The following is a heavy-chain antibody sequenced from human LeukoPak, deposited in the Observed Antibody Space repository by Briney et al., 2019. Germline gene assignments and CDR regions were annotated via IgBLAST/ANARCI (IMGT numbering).Heavy chain of an antibody. Sequence: GASVKVSCKASGYTFTSYDINWVRQATGQGLEWMGWMNPNSGNTGYAQKFQGRVTITRNTSISTAYMELSSLRSEDTAVYYCARGGRIVVVPAAMQDYYYYYMDVWGKGTTVPVSS. CDR2: MNPNSGNT. V-gene: IGHV1-8*03. CDR1: GYTFTSYD. J-gene: IGHJ6*03. CDR3: ARGGRIVVVPAAMQDYYYYYMDV. D-gene: IGHD2-2*01.